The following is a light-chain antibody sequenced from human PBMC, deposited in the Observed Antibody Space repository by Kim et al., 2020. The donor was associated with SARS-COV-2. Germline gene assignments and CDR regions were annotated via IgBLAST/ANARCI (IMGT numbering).Light chain of an antibody. Sequence: GQSITISCIGTSSDVGGYNYVFWYQQHPGKAPKLMIYDVSQRPSGVSNRFSGSKSGNTASLTISGLQAEDEGDYYCSSYTSSSTYVFGTGTKVTVL. J-gene: IGLJ1*01. CDR3: SSYTSSSTYV. CDR2: DVS. V-gene: IGLV2-14*03. CDR1: SSDVGGYNY.